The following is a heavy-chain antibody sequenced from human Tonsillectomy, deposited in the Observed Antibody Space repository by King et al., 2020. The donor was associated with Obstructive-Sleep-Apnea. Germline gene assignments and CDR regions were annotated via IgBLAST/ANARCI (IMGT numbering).Heavy chain of an antibody. V-gene: IGHV4-59*01. Sequence: QLQESGPGLVKPSETLSLTCTVSGGSISSYYWSWIRQPPGKGLEWIGYIYYSGSTNYNPSLKSRVTISVDTSKNQFSLKLSSVTAADTAVYYCARSGDGYYYYGMDVWGQGTTVTVSS. J-gene: IGHJ6*02. D-gene: IGHD3-10*01. CDR3: ARSGDGYYYYGMDV. CDR2: IYYSGST. CDR1: GGSISSYY.